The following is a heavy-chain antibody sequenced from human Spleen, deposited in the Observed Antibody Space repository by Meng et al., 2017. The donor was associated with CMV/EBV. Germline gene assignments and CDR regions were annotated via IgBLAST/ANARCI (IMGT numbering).Heavy chain of an antibody. V-gene: IGHV3-23*01. CDR2: ITGDGDSS. D-gene: IGHD2-15*01. CDR1: GVIFRSYA. J-gene: IGHJ5*02. CDR3: ARGPPLYCSGGSCYSGGRQGWFDP. Sequence: GGSLRLSCAASGVIFRSYAMSWVRQAPGKGLEWVAGITGDGDSSYYADLVKGRFSISRDNSKNSLLLQMNSLRAEDTAVYYCARGPPLYCSGGSCYSGGRQGWFDPWGQGTLVTVSS.